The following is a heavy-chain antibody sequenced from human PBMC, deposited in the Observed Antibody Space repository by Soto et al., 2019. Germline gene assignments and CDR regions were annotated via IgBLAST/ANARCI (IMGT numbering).Heavy chain of an antibody. D-gene: IGHD5-12*01. V-gene: IGHV3-23*01. CDR2: ISGSGGST. CDR3: ALESGYDRTFDY. Sequence: PGGSMRLSCAASGFTFSSYAMSWVRQAPGKGLEWVSAISGSGGSTYYADSVKGRFTISRDNSKNTLYLQMNSLRAEDTAVYYCALESGYDRTFDYWGQGTLVTVSS. J-gene: IGHJ4*02. CDR1: GFTFSSYA.